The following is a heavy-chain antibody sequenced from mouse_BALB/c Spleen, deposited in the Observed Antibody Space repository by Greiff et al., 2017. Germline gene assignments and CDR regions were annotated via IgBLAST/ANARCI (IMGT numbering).Heavy chain of an antibody. CDR2: IDPANGNT. J-gene: IGHJ3*01. CDR3: VGSRGFAD. D-gene: IGHD1-1*01. V-gene: IGHV14-3*02. CDR1: GFNIKDTY. Sequence: EVQLQESGAELVKPGASVKLSCTASGFNIKDTYMHWVKHRPEQGLEWIGRIDPANGNTKYDPKFQGKATITADTSSNTAYLQLSSLTSEDTAVYYCVGSRGFADWGQGTLVTVSA.